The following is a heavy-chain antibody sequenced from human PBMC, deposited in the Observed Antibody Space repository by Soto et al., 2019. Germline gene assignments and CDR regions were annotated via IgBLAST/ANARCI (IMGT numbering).Heavy chain of an antibody. CDR1: GGSISSGGYY. Sequence: PSETLSLTCTVSGGSISSGGYYWSWIRQHPGKGLEWIGYIYYSGSTYYNPSLKSRVTISVDTSKNQFSLKLSSVTAADTAVYYCARQVNGDYYYGMDVWGQGXTVTVYS. CDR2: IYYSGST. D-gene: IGHD7-27*01. V-gene: IGHV4-31*03. CDR3: ARQVNGDYYYGMDV. J-gene: IGHJ6*02.